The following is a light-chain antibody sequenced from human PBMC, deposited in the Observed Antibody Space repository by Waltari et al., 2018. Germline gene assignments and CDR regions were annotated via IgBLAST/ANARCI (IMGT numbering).Light chain of an antibody. CDR3: QSYDSSLSVV. J-gene: IGLJ2*01. CDR2: GNS. CDR1: SSTIGAGYD. V-gene: IGLV1-40*01. Sequence: QSVLTQPPSVSGAPGQRVTISCPGSSSTIGAGYDVHWYQQLPGTAPKLLIYGNSNRPSGVPDRFSGSKSGTSASLAITGLQAEDEADYYCQSYDSSLSVVFGGGTKLTVL.